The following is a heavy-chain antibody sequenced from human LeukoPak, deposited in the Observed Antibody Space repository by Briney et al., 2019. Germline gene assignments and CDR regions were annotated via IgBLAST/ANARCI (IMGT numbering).Heavy chain of an antibody. CDR3: ARESWDTMVRGAVFDQ. CDR1: GGSISSYY. V-gene: IGHV4-59*01. D-gene: IGHD3-10*01. J-gene: IGHJ4*02. Sequence: KPSETLSLTCTVSGGSISSYYWTWIRQPPGKGLEWIGYIYHSGFTNYNPSLKNRITISVDTSRNQFSLKLSSVSAANTAVYYCARESWDTMVRGAVFDQWGQGTLVTVSP. CDR2: IYHSGFT.